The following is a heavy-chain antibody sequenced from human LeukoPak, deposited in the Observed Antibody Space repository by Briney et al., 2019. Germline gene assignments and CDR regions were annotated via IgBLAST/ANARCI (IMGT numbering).Heavy chain of an antibody. V-gene: IGHV3-23*01. D-gene: IGHD3-9*01. CDR1: GFTFSSYA. J-gene: IGHJ4*02. CDR2: ISGSGGST. CDR3: AKDQEITILSFFDY. Sequence: GGSLRLSCAASGFTFSSYAMSWVRQAPGKGLEWVSAISGSGGSTYYADSMKGRFTISRDNSKNTLYLQMNSLRAEDTAVYYCAKDQEITILSFFDYWGQGTLVTVSS.